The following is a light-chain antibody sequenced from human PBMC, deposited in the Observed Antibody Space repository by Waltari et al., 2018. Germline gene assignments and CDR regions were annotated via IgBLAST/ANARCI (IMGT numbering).Light chain of an antibody. CDR2: EVS. Sequence: QSALTQPASVSGSPGQSITISCSGTDSDVGAYDFVSWYQQHPGKAPHLILYEVSNRLSGISKRFSASKSGNTAALTISGLQAEDEADYYCSSYTTSSAPGVFGTGTRVTVL. CDR3: SSYTTSSAPGV. CDR1: DSDVGAYDF. V-gene: IGLV2-14*01. J-gene: IGLJ1*01.